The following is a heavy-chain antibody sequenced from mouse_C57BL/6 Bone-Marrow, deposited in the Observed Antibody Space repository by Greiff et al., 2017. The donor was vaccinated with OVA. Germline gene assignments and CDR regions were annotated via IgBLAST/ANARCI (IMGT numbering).Heavy chain of an antibody. Sequence: QVQLQQSGAELVRPGASVKMSCKASGYTFTSYNMHWVKQTPRQGLEWIGAIYPGDGDTSYNQKFKGKATLTVDKSSSTAYMQLSSLTSEDSAVYFCVGYGKGYYAMDYWGQGTSVTVSS. CDR2: IYPGDGDT. CDR1: GYTFTSYN. J-gene: IGHJ4*01. CDR3: VGYGKGYYAMDY. D-gene: IGHD2-10*02. V-gene: IGHV1-12*01.